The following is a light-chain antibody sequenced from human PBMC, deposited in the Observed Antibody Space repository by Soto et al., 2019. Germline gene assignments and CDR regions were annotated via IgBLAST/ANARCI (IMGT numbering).Light chain of an antibody. CDR1: QSVSLS. CDR3: QQYGGSPRGT. CDR2: GAS. J-gene: IGKJ2*01. Sequence: EIVLTQSPATLSVSLGDSATLSCRASQSVSLSLAWYQMRPGQPPRLLIYGASTRATDIPARFSGSGSGTDFTLTISRLEPEDFAVYYCQQYGGSPRGTFGQGTRLEIK. V-gene: IGKV3-20*01.